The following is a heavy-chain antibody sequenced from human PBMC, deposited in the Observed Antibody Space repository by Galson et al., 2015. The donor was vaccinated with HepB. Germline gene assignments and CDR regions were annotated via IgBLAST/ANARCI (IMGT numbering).Heavy chain of an antibody. CDR2: IYWDDDK. D-gene: IGHD2-15*01. CDR3: AHSSGGSRRGAFDI. J-gene: IGHJ3*02. V-gene: IGHV2-5*02. Sequence: PALVKPTQTLTLTCTFSGFSLSTSGVGVGWIRQPPGKALEWLALIYWDDDKRYSPSLKSRLTITKDTSKNQVVLTMTNMDPVDTATYYCAHSSGGSRRGAFDIWGQGTMVTVSS. CDR1: GFSLSTSGVG.